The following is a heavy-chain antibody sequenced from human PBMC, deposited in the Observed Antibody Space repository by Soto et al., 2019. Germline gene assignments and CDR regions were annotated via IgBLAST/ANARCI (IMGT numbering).Heavy chain of an antibody. D-gene: IGHD5-18*01. Sequence: SETLSLTCAVYGGSFSGYYWSWIRQPPGKGLEWIGEINHSGSTNYNPSLKSRVTISVDTSKNQFSLKLSSVTAADTAVYYCASTAMAIFDYWGQGTLVTVYS. CDR2: INHSGST. CDR3: ASTAMAIFDY. CDR1: GGSFSGYY. J-gene: IGHJ4*02. V-gene: IGHV4-34*01.